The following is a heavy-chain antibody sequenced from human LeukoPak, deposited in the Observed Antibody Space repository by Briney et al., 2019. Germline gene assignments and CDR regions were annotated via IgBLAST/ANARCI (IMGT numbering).Heavy chain of an antibody. D-gene: IGHD6-13*01. J-gene: IGHJ4*02. CDR2: INPNSGGT. V-gene: IGHV1-2*02. Sequence: ASVKVSCKASGYTFTVYYMHWVRQAPGQGLEWMGWINPNSGGTNYAQKFQGGVTMTRDTSISTAYMELSRLRSDDTAVYYCARGGAFSSSWYLDYWGQGTLVTVSS. CDR3: ARGGAFSSSWYLDY. CDR1: GYTFTVYY.